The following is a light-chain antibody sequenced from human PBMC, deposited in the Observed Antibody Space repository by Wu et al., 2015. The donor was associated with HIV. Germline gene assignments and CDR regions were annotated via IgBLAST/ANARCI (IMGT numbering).Light chain of an antibody. J-gene: IGKJ4*01. Sequence: EIVLTQSPAALSISPGERATLSCRASRSVSSAVAWYQQKPGQAPRLLIYDASNRATGIPVRFSGSGSGTDFTLTISNLESEDFAVYYCQQRYNWPLTFGGGTKVEIK. CDR2: DAS. CDR1: RSVSSA. V-gene: IGKV3-11*01. CDR3: QQRYNWPLT.